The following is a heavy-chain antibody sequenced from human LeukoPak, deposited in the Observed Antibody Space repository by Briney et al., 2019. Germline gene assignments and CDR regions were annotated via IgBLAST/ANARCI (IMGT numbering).Heavy chain of an antibody. Sequence: SETLSLTCAVYGGSFSGYYWSWIRQPPGKGLEWIGEINHSGSTNYNPSLKSRVTISVDTSKNQFSLKLSSVTAADTAVYYCARGTRHKGYSSSTSCKRNWFDPWGQGTLVTVSS. CDR1: GGSFSGYY. CDR3: ARGTRHKGYSSSTSCKRNWFDP. V-gene: IGHV4-34*01. CDR2: INHSGST. J-gene: IGHJ5*02. D-gene: IGHD2-2*01.